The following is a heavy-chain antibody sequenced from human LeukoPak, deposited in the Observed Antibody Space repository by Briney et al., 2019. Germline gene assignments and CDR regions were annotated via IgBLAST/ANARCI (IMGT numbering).Heavy chain of an antibody. CDR2: VGVRSRST. CDR1: GFTFSSHA. D-gene: IGHD3-3*01. Sequence: VGSLRLSCVASGFTFSSHAMSWGRRAPGKGLEWGSTVGVRSRSTYYADSVKGRFTISRDNSKNPLYLHMSSLRAEDTAIYYCVRGARHDDPWSGYFFDYWGQGTLVTVSS. J-gene: IGHJ4*02. CDR3: VRGARHDDPWSGYFFDY. V-gene: IGHV3-23*01.